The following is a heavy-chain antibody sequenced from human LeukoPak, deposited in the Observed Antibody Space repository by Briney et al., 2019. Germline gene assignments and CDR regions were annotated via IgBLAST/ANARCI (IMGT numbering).Heavy chain of an antibody. V-gene: IGHV4-34*01. D-gene: IGHD5-18*01. Sequence: SETLSLTCAVYGGSFSGYYWGWIRQPPGKGLEWLGEINHSGSTNYNPSLKSRVTISVDTSKNQFSLKLSSVTAADTAVYYCARAIQLWLRVPWYFDYWGQGTLVTVSS. J-gene: IGHJ4*02. CDR3: ARAIQLWLRVPWYFDY. CDR2: INHSGST. CDR1: GGSFSGYY.